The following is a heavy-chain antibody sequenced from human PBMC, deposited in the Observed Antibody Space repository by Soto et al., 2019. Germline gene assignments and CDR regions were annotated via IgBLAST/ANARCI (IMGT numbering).Heavy chain of an antibody. J-gene: IGHJ6*02. CDR3: AADRNYDSSGSNV. CDR2: IVVGSGNT. CDR1: GFTFTSSA. Sequence: SVKVSCKASGFTFTSSAVQWVRQARGQRLEWIGWIVVGSGNTNYAQKFQERVTITRDMSTSTAYMGLSSLRSEDTAVYYCAADRNYDSSGSNVWGQGTTVTVYS. V-gene: IGHV1-58*01. D-gene: IGHD3-22*01.